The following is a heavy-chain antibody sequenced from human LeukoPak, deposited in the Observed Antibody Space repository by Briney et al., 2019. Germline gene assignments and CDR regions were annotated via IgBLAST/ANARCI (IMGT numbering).Heavy chain of an antibody. V-gene: IGHV4-59*01. D-gene: IGHD4-23*01. J-gene: IGHJ4*02. CDR2: ISYSGST. CDR1: GGSISTYY. Sequence: SETLSLICTVSGGSISTYYWSWIRQPPGKGLEWIGYISYSGSTNYNPSLKSRVTMSVDTSKNEFSLKLRSVTAADTAIYYCVREYYGGRVDYWGQGTLVTVSS. CDR3: VREYYGGRVDY.